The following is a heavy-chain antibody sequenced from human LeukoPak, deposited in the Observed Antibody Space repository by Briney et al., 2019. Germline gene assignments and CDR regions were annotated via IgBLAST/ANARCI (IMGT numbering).Heavy chain of an antibody. CDR3: ARGPYSSNWYVDY. Sequence: PGGSLRLSCAASGFTFYSYGMHWVRQAPGKRLECVALISYNGRNNYYADSVKGRFTISRDSAKNSLYLQMNSLRAEDTAVYYCARGPYSSNWYVDYWGQGTLVTVAS. CDR2: ISYNGRNN. V-gene: IGHV3-30*03. CDR1: GFTFYSYG. D-gene: IGHD6-13*01. J-gene: IGHJ4*02.